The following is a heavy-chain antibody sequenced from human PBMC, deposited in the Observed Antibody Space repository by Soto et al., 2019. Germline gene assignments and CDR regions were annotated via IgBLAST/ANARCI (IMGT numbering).Heavy chain of an antibody. D-gene: IGHD3-3*01. CDR2: IYWNDDK. V-gene: IGHV2-5*01. Sequence: SGPTLVNPTQTLTLTCTFSGFSLSTSGVGVGWIRQPPGKALEWLALIYWNDDKRYSPSLKSRLTITKDTSKNQVVLTMTNMDPVDTATYYCARGLLEWLFPSFDPWGQGTLVTVSS. CDR3: ARGLLEWLFPSFDP. CDR1: GFSLSTSGVG. J-gene: IGHJ5*02.